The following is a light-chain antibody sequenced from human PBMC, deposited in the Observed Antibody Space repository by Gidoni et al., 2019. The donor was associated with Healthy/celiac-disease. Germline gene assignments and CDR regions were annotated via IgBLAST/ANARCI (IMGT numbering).Light chain of an antibody. V-gene: IGKV3-20*01. CDR2: GAS. CDR3: QQYSSSPYS. CDR1: QSVSSSY. J-gene: IGKJ2*03. Sequence: EIVLTQSPGTLSLSPGERATLSCRASQSVSSSYLAWYQQKPGQAPRLLIYGASSRATGIPDRFSGSGSGADFTLTISRLEPEDLAVYYWQQYSSSPYSFGQGTKLEIK.